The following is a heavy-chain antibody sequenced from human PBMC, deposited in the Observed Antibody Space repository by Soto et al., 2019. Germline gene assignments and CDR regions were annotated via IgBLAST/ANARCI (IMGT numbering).Heavy chain of an antibody. V-gene: IGHV1-69*01. Sequence: QVQLVQSGAEVKRPGSSVKVSCEASGGTFNNYAITWVRQAPGPGLEWMGGIIPMFGTNYAQKFQDRVTITADESTGTAYMELSSLRSEDTAVYFCARPNSYGVTFHYYYGMDVWGQGTTVTVSS. J-gene: IGHJ6*02. D-gene: IGHD4-17*01. CDR3: ARPNSYGVTFHYYYGMDV. CDR2: IIPMFGT. CDR1: GGTFNNYA.